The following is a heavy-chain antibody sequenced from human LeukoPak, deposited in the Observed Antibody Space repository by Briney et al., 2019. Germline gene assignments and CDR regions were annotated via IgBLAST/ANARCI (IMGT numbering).Heavy chain of an antibody. V-gene: IGHV3-23*01. CDR1: GFTFSSYA. CDR2: FSGSGGST. J-gene: IGHJ5*02. CDR3: ASDLGTFVVVPAAIDNWFDP. Sequence: GGSLRLSCAASGFTFSSYAMSWVRQAPGKGLEWVSAFSGSGGSTYYADSVKGRFTISRDNSKNTLYLQMNSLRAEDTAVYYCASDLGTFVVVPAAIDNWFDPWGQGTLVTVSS. D-gene: IGHD2-2*02.